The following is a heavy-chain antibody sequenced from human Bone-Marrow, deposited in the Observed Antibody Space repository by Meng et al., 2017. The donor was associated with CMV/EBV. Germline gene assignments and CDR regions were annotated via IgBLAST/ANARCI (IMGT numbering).Heavy chain of an antibody. CDR3: AREAQLSYAGSFQVDY. V-gene: IGHV3-33*01. J-gene: IGHJ4*02. D-gene: IGHD2-8*01. CDR2: IWYDGSNK. Sequence: GGSLRLSCAASGFTFSSYGMHWVRQAPGKGLEWVAVIWYDGSNKYYADSVKGRFTISRDNSKNTLYLQMDSLRVEDTAVYYCAREAQLSYAGSFQVDYWGQGMLVTGSS. CDR1: GFTFSSYG.